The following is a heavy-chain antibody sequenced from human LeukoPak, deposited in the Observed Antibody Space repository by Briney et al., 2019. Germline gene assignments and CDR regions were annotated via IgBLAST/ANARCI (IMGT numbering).Heavy chain of an antibody. J-gene: IGHJ4*02. CDR3: ARVGGPSAGPGDFDY. D-gene: IGHD3-16*01. V-gene: IGHV6-1*01. Sequence: SQILSLTCAISGDSVSSNSAAWNWIRQSPSRGLEWLGRTYYRSKWYNDYAVSVKSRITINPDTSKNQFSLQLNSVTPEDTAVYYCARVGGPSAGPGDFDYWGQGTLVTVSS. CDR2: TYYRSKWYN. CDR1: GDSVSSNSAA.